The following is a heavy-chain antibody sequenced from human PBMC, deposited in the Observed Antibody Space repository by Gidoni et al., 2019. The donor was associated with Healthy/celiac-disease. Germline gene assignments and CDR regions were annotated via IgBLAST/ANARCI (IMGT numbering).Heavy chain of an antibody. CDR2: ISSSGSTI. CDR1: GFTFSSYE. CDR3: ARDKWELPLDY. V-gene: IGHV3-48*03. Sequence: EVQLVESGGGLVQPGGSLRLSCAASGFTFSSYEMNWVRQAPGKGLEWVSYISSSGSTIYYADSVKGRFTISRDNAKNSLYLQMNSLRAEDTAVYYCARDKWELPLDYWGQGTLVTVSS. J-gene: IGHJ4*02. D-gene: IGHD1-26*01.